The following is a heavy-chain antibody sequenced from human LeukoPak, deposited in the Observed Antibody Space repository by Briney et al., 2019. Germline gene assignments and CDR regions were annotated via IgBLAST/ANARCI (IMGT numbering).Heavy chain of an antibody. CDR2: IYPSDSHN. V-gene: IGHV5-51*01. CDR1: GYRFSDYW. J-gene: IGHJ3*02. D-gene: IGHD6-13*01. Sequence: EALKISWKGSGYRFSDYWIGLVRQRPGKGLELIGVIYPSDSHNKYSPSFQGQVTISADKSINTAPLQWSSLKASDAAMYYCARHGTPAAAGSVFDIWGQGTMVTVSS. CDR3: ARHGTPAAAGSVFDI.